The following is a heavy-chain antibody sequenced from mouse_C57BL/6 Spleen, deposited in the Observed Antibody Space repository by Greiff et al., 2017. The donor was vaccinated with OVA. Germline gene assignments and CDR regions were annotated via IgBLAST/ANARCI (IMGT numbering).Heavy chain of an antibody. CDR3: ARLTVVAPYAMDY. Sequence: EVKLVESGPELVKPGASVKMSCKASGYTFTDYNMHWVKQSHGKSLEWIGYINPNNGGTSYNQKFKGKATLTVNKSSSTAYMELRSLTSEDSAVYYCARLTVVAPYAMDYWGQGTSVTVSS. CDR1: GYTFTDYN. J-gene: IGHJ4*01. CDR2: INPNNGGT. D-gene: IGHD1-1*01. V-gene: IGHV1-22*01.